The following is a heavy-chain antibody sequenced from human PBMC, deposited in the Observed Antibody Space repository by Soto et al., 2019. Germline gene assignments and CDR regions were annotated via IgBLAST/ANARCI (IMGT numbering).Heavy chain of an antibody. CDR2: ISYDGSNK. CDR3: AKDSRDGYNFFDY. V-gene: IGHV3-30*18. Sequence: QVQLVESGGGVVQPGRSLRLSCAASGFTFSSYGMHWVRQAPGKGLEWVAVISYDGSNKYYADSVKGRFTISRDNSKNTLYLQMNSLRAEDTAVYCCAKDSRDGYNFFDYWGQGTLVTVSS. CDR1: GFTFSSYG. J-gene: IGHJ4*02. D-gene: IGHD5-12*01.